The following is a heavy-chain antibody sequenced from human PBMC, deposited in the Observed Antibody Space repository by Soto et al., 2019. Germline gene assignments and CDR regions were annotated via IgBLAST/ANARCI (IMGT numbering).Heavy chain of an antibody. Sequence: PGESLRISCKASGYSFSKYWIGGVRQMPGKGLDWMGTIYPGDSNTRYSPSFEGQVIISADRSISTTYLQWSSLNASDTAIYYCARAGITSRTFDFWGQGALVTVSS. CDR1: GYSFSKYW. V-gene: IGHV5-51*01. CDR2: IYPGDSNT. J-gene: IGHJ4*02. D-gene: IGHD1-20*01. CDR3: ARAGITSRTFDF.